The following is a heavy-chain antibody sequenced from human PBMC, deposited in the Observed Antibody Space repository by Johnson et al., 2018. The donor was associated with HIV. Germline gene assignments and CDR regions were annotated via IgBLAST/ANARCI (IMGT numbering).Heavy chain of an antibody. CDR3: ARGGYCGGGSCYLYDAFDI. CDR1: GFTFSTYT. V-gene: IGHV3-30-3*01. CDR2: ISFDENNK. J-gene: IGHJ3*02. D-gene: IGHD2-15*01. Sequence: QVQLVESGGAVVQPGRSLRLSCAASGFTFSTYTMHWVRQAPGKGLEWVAVISFDENNKFYADSVKGRFTISRDNAKNTLYLQMNSLRAEDTAVYYWARGGYCGGGSCYLYDAFDIWGQGTMVTVSS.